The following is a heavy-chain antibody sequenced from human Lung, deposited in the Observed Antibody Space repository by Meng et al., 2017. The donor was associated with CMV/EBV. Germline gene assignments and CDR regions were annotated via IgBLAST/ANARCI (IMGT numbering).Heavy chain of an antibody. D-gene: IGHD3-3*01. Sequence: SXKISXAASGFTFSDYYMSWIRQAPGKGLEWVSSISSSSSYIYYADSVKGRFTISRDNAKNSLYLQMNSLRAEDTAVYYCARERTQDDFWSGYCFDYWGQGTXVTVSS. CDR2: ISSSSSYI. V-gene: IGHV3-11*06. J-gene: IGHJ4*02. CDR3: ARERTQDDFWSGYCFDY. CDR1: GFTFSDYY.